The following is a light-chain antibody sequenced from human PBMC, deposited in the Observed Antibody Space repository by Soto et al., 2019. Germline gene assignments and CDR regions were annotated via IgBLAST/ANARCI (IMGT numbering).Light chain of an antibody. V-gene: IGLV2-14*01. CDR1: SSDVDDYNY. Sequence: QSALTQPASVSGSPGQSITIPCTGTSSDVDDYNYVSCYQQHPGKAPKLMVSDVSNRPSGVSNRFSGSKSGNTASLTISGLQAEDEADYYFTSYTSTSTVVFGGGTQLTVL. CDR3: TSYTSTSTVV. J-gene: IGLJ2*01. CDR2: DVS.